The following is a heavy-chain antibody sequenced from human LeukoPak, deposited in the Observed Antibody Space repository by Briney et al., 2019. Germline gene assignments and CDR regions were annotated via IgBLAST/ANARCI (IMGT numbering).Heavy chain of an antibody. Sequence: GGSLRLSCAASGFTFSDYYMSWIRQAPGKGLEWVSYISSSGNTIYYAGSVKGRFTISRDNAKNSLYLQMNSLRAEDTAVYYCARDHPNVWSGSGYDYWGQGTLVTISS. V-gene: IGHV3-11*04. J-gene: IGHJ4*02. CDR1: GFTFSDYY. D-gene: IGHD3-3*01. CDR3: ARDHPNVWSGSGYDY. CDR2: ISSSGNTI.